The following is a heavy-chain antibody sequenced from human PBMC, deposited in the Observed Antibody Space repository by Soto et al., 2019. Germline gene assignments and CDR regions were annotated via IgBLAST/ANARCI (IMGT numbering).Heavy chain of an antibody. D-gene: IGHD3-10*01. V-gene: IGHV3-23*01. J-gene: IGHJ3*02. CDR2: ISGSGGST. CDR3: AKGPVLLWFGTPDAFDI. CDR1: GFTFSNLA. Sequence: GLKRLPCAAFGFTFSNLAMSWVRQATGKGLEWVSAISGSGGSTYYADSVKGRFTISRDNSKNTLYLQMNSLRAEDTAVYYCAKGPVLLWFGTPDAFDIWGQGTMVTVSS.